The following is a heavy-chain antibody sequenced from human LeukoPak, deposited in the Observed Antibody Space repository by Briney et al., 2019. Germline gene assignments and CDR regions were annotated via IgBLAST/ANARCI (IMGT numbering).Heavy chain of an antibody. J-gene: IGHJ4*02. CDR2: INHSGST. CDR3: ASSTGRIGTSDY. CDR1: GGSFSGYY. D-gene: IGHD1-1*01. V-gene: IGHV4-34*01. Sequence: PSETPSLTCAVYGGSFSGYYWSWIRQPPGKGLEWIGEINHSGSTNYNPSLKSRVTISVDTSKNQFSLKLSSVTAADTAVYYCASSTGRIGTSDYWGQGTLVTVSS.